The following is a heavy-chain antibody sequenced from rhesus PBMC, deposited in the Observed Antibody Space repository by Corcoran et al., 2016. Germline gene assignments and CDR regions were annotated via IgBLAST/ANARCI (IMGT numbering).Heavy chain of an antibody. CDR3: ARNSGSWIFDY. J-gene: IGHJ4*01. Sequence: QVQLQESGPGLVKPSETLSLTCAVSGYSISGYYWSWIRQAPGKGLECIGYITYSGSTSYNPSLKSRVNISRDTSKNQFSLKLSSVTAADTAVYYCARNSGSWIFDYWGQGVLVTVSS. CDR2: ITYSGST. D-gene: IGHD6-25*01. CDR1: GYSISGYY. V-gene: IGHV4-122*02.